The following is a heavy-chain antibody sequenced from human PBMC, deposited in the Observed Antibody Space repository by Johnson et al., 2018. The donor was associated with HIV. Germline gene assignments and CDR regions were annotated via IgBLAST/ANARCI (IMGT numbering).Heavy chain of an antibody. V-gene: IGHV3-20*04. CDR3: ARVWSGSYYSNAFDI. J-gene: IGHJ3*02. D-gene: IGHD1-26*01. CDR2: INWNGGST. Sequence: VQLVESGGGVVRPGGSLRLSCAASGFTFDDYGMSWVRQTPGKGLERVSGINWNGGSTGYADSVKGRFAISRDNAKNSLYLQMNSLRAEDTALYYCARVWSGSYYSNAFDIWGQGTMVTVSS. CDR1: GFTFDDYG.